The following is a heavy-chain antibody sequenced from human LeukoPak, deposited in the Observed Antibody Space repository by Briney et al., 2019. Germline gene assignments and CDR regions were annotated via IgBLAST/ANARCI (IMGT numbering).Heavy chain of an antibody. V-gene: IGHV3-48*03. CDR1: GFTFSSFE. D-gene: IGHD1-26*01. J-gene: IGHJ4*02. CDR3: AALYYPDSF. Sequence: PGGSLRLSCAASGFTFSSFEMNWVRQAPGKGLEWVSYISDSGSITNHADSVKGRFTISRDNAKNSLFLQMDSLRAEDMAIYYCAALYYPDSFWGQGSLVTVSS. CDR2: ISDSGSIT.